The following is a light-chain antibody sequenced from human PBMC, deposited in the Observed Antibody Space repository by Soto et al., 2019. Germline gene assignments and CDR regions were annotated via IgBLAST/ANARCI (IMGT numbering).Light chain of an antibody. CDR1: SSNIGTPYD. V-gene: IGLV1-40*01. J-gene: IGLJ2*01. Sequence: QSVLTQPPSVSGAPGQRVTISCTGSSSNIGTPYDVHWYQQLPGTAPRLLIHGNTNRPSGVPDRFSGSKSGTSAALAITGLQPEDEADYYCQSYDSSLSGVVFGGGTKVTVL. CDR2: GNT. CDR3: QSYDSSLSGVV.